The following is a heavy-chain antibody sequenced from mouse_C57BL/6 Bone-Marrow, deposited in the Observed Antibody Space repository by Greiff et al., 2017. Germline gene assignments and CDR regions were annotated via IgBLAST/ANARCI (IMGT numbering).Heavy chain of an antibody. CDR3: ARRNYYGSSYGAMDY. CDR1: GYTFTSYN. D-gene: IGHD1-1*01. CDR2: IYPGNGDT. J-gene: IGHJ4*01. Sequence: QVQLQQSGAELVRPGASVKMSCKASGYTFTSYNMHWVKQTPRQGLEWIGAIYPGNGDTSSNQKFKGKATLTVDKSSSTAYMQISRLTSEDSAVYFCARRNYYGSSYGAMDYWGQGTSVTVSS. V-gene: IGHV1-12*01.